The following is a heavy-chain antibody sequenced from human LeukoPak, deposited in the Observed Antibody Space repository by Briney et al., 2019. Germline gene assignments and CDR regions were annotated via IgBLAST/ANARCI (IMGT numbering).Heavy chain of an antibody. CDR1: GDTVSSTSAG. V-gene: IGHV6-1*01. D-gene: IGHD3-10*01. CDR3: TGGGLVRGLLHWFDL. Sequence: SQTLSLTSAVSGDTVSSTSAGWNWIRQPPSRGLEWLARIYYRSKWYKDYAISVKSRITINPYTSKNQFSLQLNSVTHEDTAVYYCTGGGLVRGLLHWFDLWGQGTLVTVSS. CDR2: IYYRSKWYK. J-gene: IGHJ5*02.